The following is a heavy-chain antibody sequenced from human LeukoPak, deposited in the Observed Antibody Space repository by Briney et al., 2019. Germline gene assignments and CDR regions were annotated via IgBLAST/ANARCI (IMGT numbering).Heavy chain of an antibody. D-gene: IGHD3-3*01. CDR2: ISYDGSNK. J-gene: IGHJ4*02. Sequence: PGGSLRLSCAASGFTFSSYGMHWVRQAPGKGLEWVAVISYDGSNKYYADSVKGRFTISRDNSKNTLYLQMNSLRAEDTAVYYCAKGSLWSGYEDYFDYWGQGTLVTVSS. CDR3: AKGSLWSGYEDYFDY. V-gene: IGHV3-30*18. CDR1: GFTFSSYG.